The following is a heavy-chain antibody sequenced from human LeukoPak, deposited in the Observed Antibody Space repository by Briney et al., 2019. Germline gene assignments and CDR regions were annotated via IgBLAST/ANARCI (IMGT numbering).Heavy chain of an antibody. CDR1: GFTFSSYG. CDR2: ISYDGSNK. D-gene: IGHD3-9*01. J-gene: IGHJ4*02. CDR3: AKDILTGYYNVGDY. V-gene: IGHV3-30*18. Sequence: GRSLRLSCAASGFTFSSYGMHWVRQAPGEGLEWVAVISYDGSNKYYADSVKGRFTISRDNSKNTLYLQMNSLRAEDTAVYYCAKDILTGYYNVGDYWGQGTLVTVSS.